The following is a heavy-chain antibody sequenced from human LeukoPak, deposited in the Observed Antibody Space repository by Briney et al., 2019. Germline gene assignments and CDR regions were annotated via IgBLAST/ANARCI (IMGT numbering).Heavy chain of an antibody. J-gene: IGHJ4*02. Sequence: LSLTWTVSAASISSDYWSWIRQSPGKGLEWVSYISSGSSSTNYADSVKGRFTISRDNAKNSLYLQMNSLRAEDTAVYYCARESRATGYNLFDDWGQGTLVTVSS. D-gene: IGHD1-26*01. CDR1: AASISSDY. CDR3: ARESRATGYNLFDD. V-gene: IGHV3-11*06. CDR2: ISSGSSST.